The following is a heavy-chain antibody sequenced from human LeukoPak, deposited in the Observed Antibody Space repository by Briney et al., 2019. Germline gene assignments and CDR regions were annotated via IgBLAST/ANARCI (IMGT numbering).Heavy chain of an antibody. Sequence: SETLSLTCAVYGGSLSGSYWSWFPQPPGKGLERMGEINLSGSTNYNPSLKSRVTISVDTSKNQFSLKLSSVTAADTAVYYCARYAYCSSTSCFTSYYYYYGMDVWGQGTTVTVSS. V-gene: IGHV4-34*01. J-gene: IGHJ6*02. CDR3: ARYAYCSSTSCFTSYYYYYGMDV. D-gene: IGHD2-2*01. CDR1: GGSLSGSY. CDR2: INLSGST.